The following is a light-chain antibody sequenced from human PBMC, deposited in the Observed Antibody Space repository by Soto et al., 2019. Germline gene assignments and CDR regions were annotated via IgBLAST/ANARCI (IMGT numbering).Light chain of an antibody. CDR3: QSFDSSLSGVL. CDR1: SSNIGAGYD. CDR2: GNS. J-gene: IGLJ2*01. Sequence: QSVLTQTPSVAGAPGQRVTISCTGSSSNIGAGYDVHWYQQLPGTGPKLLIFGNSNRPSGVPDRFSGSKSGTSASLAITGLQAEDEADYYCQSFDSSLSGVLFGGGTKLTVL. V-gene: IGLV1-40*01.